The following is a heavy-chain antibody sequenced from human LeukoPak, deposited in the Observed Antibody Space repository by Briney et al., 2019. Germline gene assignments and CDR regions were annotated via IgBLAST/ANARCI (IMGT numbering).Heavy chain of an antibody. J-gene: IGHJ4*02. Sequence: ASVKVSCEASGGTFSSYAISWVRQAPGQGLEWMGGIIPIFGTANYAQKFQGRVTITADESTSTAYMELSSLRSEDTAVYYCARVSANTYYYGSVSYQYFDYWGQGTLVTVSS. V-gene: IGHV1-69*13. CDR2: IIPIFGTA. CDR1: GGTFSSYA. D-gene: IGHD3-10*01. CDR3: ARVSANTYYYGSVSYQYFDY.